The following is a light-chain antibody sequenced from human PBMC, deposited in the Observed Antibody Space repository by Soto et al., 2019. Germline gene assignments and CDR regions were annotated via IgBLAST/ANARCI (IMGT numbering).Light chain of an antibody. CDR1: QSMSSR. V-gene: IGKV1-5*03. CDR2: KAC. Sequence: DIQMTQSPSTLSASVGDRVTITCRASQSMSSRLASYQQNRGKAPKLLISKACSLVRGVPTRLSGSGSGTEFTLTISRLQAGDFASYYFRQDNSYSTFGQWNKVEIK. CDR3: RQDNSYST. J-gene: IGKJ1*01.